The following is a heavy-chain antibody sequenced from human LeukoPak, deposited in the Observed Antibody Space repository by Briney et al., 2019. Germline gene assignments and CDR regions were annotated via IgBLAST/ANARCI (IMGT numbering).Heavy chain of an antibody. D-gene: IGHD4-23*01. CDR2: IHHSGST. CDR1: GYSISSGYY. CDR3: ARVYGGNSRYFQH. V-gene: IGHV4-38-2*02. J-gene: IGHJ1*01. Sequence: SETLSLTCTVSGYSISSGYYWGWIRQPPEKGLEWIGTIHHSGSTYYTPSLKSRVTISVDTSKNQFSLNLSSVTAADTAVYYCARVYGGNSRYFQHWGQGTLVTVSS.